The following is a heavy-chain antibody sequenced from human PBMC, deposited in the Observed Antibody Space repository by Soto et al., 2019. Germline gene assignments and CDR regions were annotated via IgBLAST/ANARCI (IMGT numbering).Heavy chain of an antibody. CDR3: ARGDKQYGVFRGEGFYYYYMDV. CDR1: GGSISSGDYY. J-gene: IGHJ6*03. Sequence: PSETLSLTCTVSGGSISSGDYYWSWIRQHPGKGLEWIGYIYYSGSTYYNPSLKSRVTISVDTSKNHFSLNLSSVTAADTAVYYCARGDKQYGVFRGEGFYYYYMDVWGKGTTVTVSS. V-gene: IGHV4-31*03. CDR2: IYYSGST. D-gene: IGHD3-3*01.